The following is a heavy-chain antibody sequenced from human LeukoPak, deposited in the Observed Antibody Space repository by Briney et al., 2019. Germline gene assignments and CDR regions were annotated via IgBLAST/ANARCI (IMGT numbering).Heavy chain of an antibody. CDR2: IKQDGSVE. V-gene: IGHV3-7*01. Sequence: GGSLRLSCAASGFTFENYWMSWVRQAPGKGPEWVANIKQDGSVEHYLDSVKGRFTISRDNAKNSLILQMNSLRAEDTTVYYCARWAGVTDYWGQGTLVTVSA. CDR3: ARWAGVTDY. CDR1: GFTFENYW. D-gene: IGHD5-18*01. J-gene: IGHJ4*02.